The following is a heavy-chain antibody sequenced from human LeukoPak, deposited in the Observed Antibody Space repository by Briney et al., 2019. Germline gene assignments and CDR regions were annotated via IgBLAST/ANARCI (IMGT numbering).Heavy chain of an antibody. D-gene: IGHD5-18*01. Sequence: ASVKVSWKASGYNFTSYDINWVRHATGLGLEWMGWMNPNSGNTGYAQKFQGRVTMTRNTSISTAYMELSSLRSEDTAVYYCARGRYSYGYFPVYWGQGTLVTVSS. J-gene: IGHJ4*02. CDR1: GYNFTSYD. CDR3: ARGRYSYGYFPVY. CDR2: MNPNSGNT. V-gene: IGHV1-8*01.